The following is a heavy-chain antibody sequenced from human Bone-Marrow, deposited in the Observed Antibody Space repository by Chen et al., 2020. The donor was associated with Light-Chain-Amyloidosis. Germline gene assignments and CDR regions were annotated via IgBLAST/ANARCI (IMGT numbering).Heavy chain of an antibody. D-gene: IGHD3-22*01. J-gene: IGHJ4*02. CDR3: AKDSVGYYDSSGYYPFDY. V-gene: IGHV3-9*01. Sequence: EVQLVESGGGLVQPGRSLRLSCAASGFTFDDYAMHWVRQAPGKGLEWVSGSSGNSGSIGYADSVKGRFTISRDNAKNSLYLQMNSLRAEDTALYYCAKDSVGYYDSSGYYPFDYWGQGTLVTVSS. CDR2: SSGNSGSI. CDR1: GFTFDDYA.